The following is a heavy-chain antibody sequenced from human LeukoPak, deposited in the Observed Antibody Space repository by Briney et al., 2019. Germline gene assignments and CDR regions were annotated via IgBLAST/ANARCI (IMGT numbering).Heavy chain of an antibody. CDR3: ARHPLYGSGSSSYGMDV. V-gene: IGHV4-34*09. D-gene: IGHD3-10*01. CDR2: INHSGST. Sequence: PSETLSLTCAVYGGSFSGYYWSWIRQPPGKGLEWIGEINHSGSTNYNPSLKSRVTISVDTSKNQFSLKLSSVTAADTAVYYCARHPLYGSGSSSYGMDVWGQGTTVTVSS. CDR1: GGSFSGYY. J-gene: IGHJ6*02.